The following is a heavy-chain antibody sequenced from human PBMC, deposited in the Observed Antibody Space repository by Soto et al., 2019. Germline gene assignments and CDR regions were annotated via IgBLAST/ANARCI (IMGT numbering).Heavy chain of an antibody. V-gene: IGHV4-39*01. CDR2: IYYSGST. CDR1: GDSISSSIYY. J-gene: IGHJ4*02. D-gene: IGHD6-13*01. CDR3: ARLRASSSWIWAFDS. Sequence: TSETLSLTCTVSGDSISSSIYYWGWIRQPPGKGLEWIGNIYYSGSTYYNPSLKSRVTISIDTSKKQFSLKLSSVTAADTAVYYCARLRASSSWIWAFDSGGQGALVTVSS.